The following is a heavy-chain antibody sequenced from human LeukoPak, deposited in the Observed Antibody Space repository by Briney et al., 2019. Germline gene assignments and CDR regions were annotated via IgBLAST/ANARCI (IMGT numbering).Heavy chain of an antibody. Sequence: GGSLRLSCAASGFTFSSYSMNWVRQAPGKGLEWVSYISSSSSTIYYADSVKGRFTISRDNAKNSLYLQMNSLRAEDTAVYYCARDIWTDDWYFDLWGRGTLVTVSS. CDR1: GFTFSSYS. CDR2: ISSSSSTI. V-gene: IGHV3-48*01. J-gene: IGHJ2*01. D-gene: IGHD3/OR15-3a*01. CDR3: ARDIWTDDWYFDL.